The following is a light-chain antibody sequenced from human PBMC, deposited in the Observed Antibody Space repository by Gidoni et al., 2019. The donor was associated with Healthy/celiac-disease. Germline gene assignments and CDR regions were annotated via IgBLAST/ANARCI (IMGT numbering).Light chain of an antibody. J-gene: IGKJ4*01. CDR3: QQYGSSPPVT. Sequence: ELVLTQSPGTLSLSPGERATLSCRASQSVSNSYLAWYQQKPGQAPRLLIYGASSRATGIPDRFSGSGSGTDFTLTISRLEPEDFAVYYCQQYGSSPPVTFGGGTKVEIK. CDR2: GAS. V-gene: IGKV3-20*01. CDR1: QSVSNSY.